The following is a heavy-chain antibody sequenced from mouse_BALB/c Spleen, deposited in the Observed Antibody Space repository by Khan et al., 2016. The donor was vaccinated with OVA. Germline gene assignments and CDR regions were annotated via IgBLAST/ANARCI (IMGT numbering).Heavy chain of an antibody. Sequence: EVELVESGGDLVKPGGSLKLSCAASGFTFSTYGMSWVRQTPDKRPEWVATVSTGGSYTYYAESVKGRFTISRDNAKNTLFLQMSGLKSEDTAIFYCTRLAYYYDSEGFAYWGQGTLVTVSA. D-gene: IGHD1-1*01. V-gene: IGHV5-6*01. J-gene: IGHJ3*01. CDR3: TRLAYYYDSEGFAY. CDR2: VSTGGSYT. CDR1: GFTFSTYG.